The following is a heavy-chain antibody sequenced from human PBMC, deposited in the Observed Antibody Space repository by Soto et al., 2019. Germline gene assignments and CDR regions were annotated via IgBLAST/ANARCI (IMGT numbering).Heavy chain of an antibody. CDR2: INHSGKT. CDR1: SGSFSGYY. D-gene: IGHD1-26*01. CDR3: ARGPQYSGSYYRY. Sequence: SETLSLTCGVYSGSFSGYYWTWIRQPPGKGLEWIGEINHSGKTNYNPSLKSRITMSVDTSKNQFSLKLSSVTAADTAVYYCARGPQYSGSYYRYWGQGTPVTVSS. V-gene: IGHV4-34*01. J-gene: IGHJ4*02.